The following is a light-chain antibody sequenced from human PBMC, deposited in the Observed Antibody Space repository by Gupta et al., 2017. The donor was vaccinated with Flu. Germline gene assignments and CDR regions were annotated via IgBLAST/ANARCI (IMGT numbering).Light chain of an antibody. CDR2: EDN. J-gene: IGLJ3*02. Sequence: TGIYEDNQISSGVPHRFSGSIDTSSNSASLTISGLKTEDEADYYCQSYEVFGGGTKLTVL. V-gene: IGLV6-57*01. CDR3: QSYEV.